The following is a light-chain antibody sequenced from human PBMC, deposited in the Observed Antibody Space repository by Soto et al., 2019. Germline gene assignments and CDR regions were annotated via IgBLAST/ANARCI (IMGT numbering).Light chain of an antibody. V-gene: IGKV1-27*01. CDR2: AAS. Sequence: DIQMTQSPSSLSASIGDRVTITCRASQGINSFLAWYQQKPGKVPKLLIYAASTLQSGVPSRFRGSGSGTDFTLTISSLQPEDAETYYCQKYNSAPRTFGQGTKVDIK. J-gene: IGKJ1*01. CDR1: QGINSF. CDR3: QKYNSAPRT.